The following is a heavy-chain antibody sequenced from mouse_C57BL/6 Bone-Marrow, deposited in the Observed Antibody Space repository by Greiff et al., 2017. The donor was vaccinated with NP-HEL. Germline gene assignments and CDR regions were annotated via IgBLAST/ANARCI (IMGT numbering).Heavy chain of an antibody. Sequence: EVKLVESGGGLVKPGGSLKLSCAASGFTFSDYGMHWVRQAPEKGLEWVAYISSGSSTIYYADTVKGRFTISRDNAKNTLFLQMTSLRSEDTAMYYCANDGYYYARDYWGQGTSVTVSS. J-gene: IGHJ4*01. V-gene: IGHV5-17*01. CDR2: ISSGSSTI. CDR1: GFTFSDYG. CDR3: ANDGYYYARDY. D-gene: IGHD2-3*01.